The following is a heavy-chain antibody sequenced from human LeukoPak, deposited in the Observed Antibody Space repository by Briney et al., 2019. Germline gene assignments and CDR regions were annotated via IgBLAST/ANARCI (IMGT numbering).Heavy chain of an antibody. CDR3: ARYTSGRLNPGFYHYYMDV. V-gene: IGHV1-46*01. J-gene: IGHJ6*03. CDR2: INPSGGST. D-gene: IGHD6-19*01. CDR1: GYTFTSYY. Sequence: ASVKVSCKASGYTFTSYYMHWVRQAPGQGLEWMGIINPSGGSTSYAQKLQGRVTMTTDTSTSTAYMELRSLRSDDTAVYYCARYTSGRLNPGFYHYYMDVWGKGTTVTVSS.